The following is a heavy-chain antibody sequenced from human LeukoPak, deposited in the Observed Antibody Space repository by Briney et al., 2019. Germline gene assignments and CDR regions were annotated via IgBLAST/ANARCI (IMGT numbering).Heavy chain of an antibody. D-gene: IGHD3-3*01. V-gene: IGHV4-34*01. CDR3: ARGLGDFWSGYHDY. CDR1: GGSFSGYY. Sequence: SVTLSLTCAVYGGSFSGYYWSWIRQPPGKGLEWIGEINHSGSTNYNPSLKSRVAISVDTSKNQFSLKLSSVTAADTAVYYCARGLGDFWSGYHDYWGQGTLVTVSS. CDR2: INHSGST. J-gene: IGHJ4*02.